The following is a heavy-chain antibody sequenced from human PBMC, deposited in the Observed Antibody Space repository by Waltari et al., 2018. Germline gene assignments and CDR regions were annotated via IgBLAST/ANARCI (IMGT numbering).Heavy chain of an antibody. CDR1: GFTFSSYE. J-gene: IGHJ6*02. CDR3: ARDRGDIVVVPAATTYYYYYGMDV. V-gene: IGHV3-48*03. Sequence: EVQLVESGGGLVQPGGSLRLSCAASGFTFSSYEMNWVRQAPGKGLEWVSYISSSGSTIYYADSVKGRFTISRDNAKNSLYLQMNSLRAEDTAVYYCARDRGDIVVVPAATTYYYYYGMDVWGQGTTVTVSS. CDR2: ISSSGSTI. D-gene: IGHD2-2*01.